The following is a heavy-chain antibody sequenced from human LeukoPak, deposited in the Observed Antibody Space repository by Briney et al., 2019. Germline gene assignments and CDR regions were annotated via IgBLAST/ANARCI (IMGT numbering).Heavy chain of an antibody. CDR1: GYTFTSYY. J-gene: IGHJ4*02. Sequence: ASVKVSCKASGYTFTSYYMHWVRRAPGQGLEWMGIINPSGGSTSYAQKFQGRVTMTRDTSTSTVYMELSSLRSEDTAVYYCARDRDRSSGWYSDFDYWGQGTLVTVSS. CDR3: ARDRDRSSGWYSDFDY. D-gene: IGHD6-19*01. CDR2: INPSGGST. V-gene: IGHV1-46*01.